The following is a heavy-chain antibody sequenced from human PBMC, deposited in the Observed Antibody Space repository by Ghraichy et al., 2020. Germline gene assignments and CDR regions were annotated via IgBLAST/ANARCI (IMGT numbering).Heavy chain of an antibody. CDR1: GGSFTTYY. CDR3: ARRHGYSGSMDY. D-gene: IGHD5-12*01. CDR2: AHSSGSA. J-gene: IGHJ4*02. V-gene: IGHV4-59*01. Sequence: SQTLSLTCTVSGGSFTTYYWSWIRQPPGKGLQWIGYAHSSGSADYNRSLKSRVTISVDTSQNQFSLRVTSLTAADTAVYYCARRHGYSGSMDYWGQGTLVSVSS.